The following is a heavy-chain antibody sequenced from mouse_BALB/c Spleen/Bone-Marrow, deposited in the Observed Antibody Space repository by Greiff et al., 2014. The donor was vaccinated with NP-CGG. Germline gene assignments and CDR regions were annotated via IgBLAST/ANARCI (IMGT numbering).Heavy chain of an antibody. V-gene: IGHV1S130*01. CDR1: GYTFTSSW. D-gene: IGHD4-1*01. CDR2: IHPNSGNT. Sequence: VQLQQSGSVLVRPGASVKLSCKASGYTFTSSWMHWAKQRPGQGLEWIGEIHPNSGNTNYNEKLKGEATLTVDTSSSTAYVDLSSLTSEDSAVYYCARELGRGYYFDYWGQGTTLTVSS. CDR3: ARELGRGYYFDY. J-gene: IGHJ2*01.